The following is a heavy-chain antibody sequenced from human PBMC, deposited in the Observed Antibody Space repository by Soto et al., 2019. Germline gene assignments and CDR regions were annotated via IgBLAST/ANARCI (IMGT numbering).Heavy chain of an antibody. V-gene: IGHV3-48*02. CDR2: ITSSGTTV. CDR3: ARDWAAAGPFDY. Sequence: GGSLRLSCAASGFTFSSYSLNWVRQAPGKGLEWVSYITSSGTTVYYADSVRGRFTISRDNAKNSLYLQMNSLRDDDTAVYYCARDWAAAGPFDYWGQGTLVTVSS. J-gene: IGHJ4*02. D-gene: IGHD6-13*01. CDR1: GFTFSSYS.